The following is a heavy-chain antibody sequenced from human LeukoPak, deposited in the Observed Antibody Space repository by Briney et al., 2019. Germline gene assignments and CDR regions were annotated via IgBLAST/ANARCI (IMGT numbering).Heavy chain of an antibody. D-gene: IGHD2-2*01. CDR2: IYSGAGA. V-gene: IGHV3-66*04. CDR3: ARLRTKHYYYYYMDV. Sequence: GGSLRLSCAASGLAFSRHGMNWVRQAPGKGLEWVSVIYSGAGAYSADSVKDRFSISRDNSKNTVYLQMNSLRADDTAVYYCARLRTKHYYYYYMDVWGKGTTVTISS. CDR1: GLAFSRHG. J-gene: IGHJ6*03.